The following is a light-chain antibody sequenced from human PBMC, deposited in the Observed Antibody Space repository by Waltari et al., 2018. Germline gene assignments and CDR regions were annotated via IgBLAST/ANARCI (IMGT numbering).Light chain of an antibody. CDR2: NNN. V-gene: IGLV1-51*01. CDR1: SSNIGKNY. J-gene: IGLJ2*01. CDR3: GTWDSSLSAVV. Sequence: QSVLTQPPSVSAAPGQRVTITCSGSSSNIGKNYVSWHQQLPGTAPKPLIYNNNTRRSGIPDRFSGSKSGTSATLGITGLQTGDEADYYCGTWDSSLSAVVFGGGTKLTVL.